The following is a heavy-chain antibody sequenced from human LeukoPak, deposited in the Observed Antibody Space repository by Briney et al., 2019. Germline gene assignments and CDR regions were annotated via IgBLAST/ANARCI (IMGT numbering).Heavy chain of an antibody. D-gene: IGHD6-13*01. V-gene: IGHV3-30-3*01. CDR1: GFTFSSYA. Sequence: GGSLRLSCAASGFTFSSYAMHWVRQAPGKGLEWVAVKSYDGSNKYYADSVKGRFTISRDNSKNTLYLQMNSLRAEDTAVYYCARDEGRWYVYYYYGMDVWGQGTTVTVSS. J-gene: IGHJ6*02. CDR3: ARDEGRWYVYYYYGMDV. CDR2: KSYDGSNK.